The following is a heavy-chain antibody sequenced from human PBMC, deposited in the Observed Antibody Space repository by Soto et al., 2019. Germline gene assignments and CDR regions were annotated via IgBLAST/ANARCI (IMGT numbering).Heavy chain of an antibody. CDR1: GFTFSSYG. D-gene: IGHD2-15*01. Sequence: GGSLRLSCAASGFTFSSYGMHWVRQAPGKGLEWVAVISYDGSNKYYADSVKGRFTISRDNSKNTLYLQMNSLRAEDTAVYYCAKDKAAPPGLGFDYWGQGTLVTVSS. V-gene: IGHV3-30*18. J-gene: IGHJ4*02. CDR2: ISYDGSNK. CDR3: AKDKAAPPGLGFDY.